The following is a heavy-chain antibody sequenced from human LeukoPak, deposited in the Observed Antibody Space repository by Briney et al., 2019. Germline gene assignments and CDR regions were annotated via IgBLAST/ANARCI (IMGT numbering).Heavy chain of an antibody. CDR1: GFTFSSYA. J-gene: IGHJ4*02. CDR3: AKRAAYSFDS. Sequence: GGSLRLSCAASGFTFSSYAMTWVRQAAGKGLQWVSTISVSGENTYYADSVKGRFTISRDNSKNTLCLQMNSLRAEDTAVYYCAKRAAYSFDSWGQGTLVTVSS. V-gene: IGHV3-23*01. D-gene: IGHD2-15*01. CDR2: ISVSGENT.